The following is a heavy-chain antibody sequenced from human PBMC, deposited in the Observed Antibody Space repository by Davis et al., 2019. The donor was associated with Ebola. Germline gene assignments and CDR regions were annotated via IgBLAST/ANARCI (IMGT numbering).Heavy chain of an antibody. CDR2: IYYSGST. CDR1: GGSISSGGYY. Sequence: SETLSLTCTVSGGSISSGGYYWSWIRQHPGKGLEWIGYIYYSGSTYYNPSLKSRVTISVDTSKNQFSLKLSSVTAADTAVYYCATDSSSSSILYYYGMDVWGQGTTVTVSS. CDR3: ATDSSSSSILYYYGMDV. J-gene: IGHJ6*02. D-gene: IGHD6-13*01. V-gene: IGHV4-31*03.